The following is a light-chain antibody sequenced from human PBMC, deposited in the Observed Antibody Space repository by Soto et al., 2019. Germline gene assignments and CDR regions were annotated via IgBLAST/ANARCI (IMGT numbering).Light chain of an antibody. Sequence: DVQMTQSPSSLSASVGDSVTITCRAIQGINKFLAWFQQKPGTAPKSLISTASRLQSGVPSRFIRSGYGTHFTLTINNLQPEDFATYYCQQYERFPLTFGGGTRVEIK. CDR1: QGINKF. J-gene: IGKJ4*01. CDR2: TAS. V-gene: IGKV1-16*01. CDR3: QQYERFPLT.